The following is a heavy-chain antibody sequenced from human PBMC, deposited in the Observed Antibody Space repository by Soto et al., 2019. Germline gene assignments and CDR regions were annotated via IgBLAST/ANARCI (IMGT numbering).Heavy chain of an antibody. Sequence: PSETLSLTCTVSGGSNSSYYWSWIRQPAGKGLEWIGRIYTSGSTNYNLSLKSRVTMSVDTSKNQFSLKLRSVTAADTAVYYCARDRRPGYSYGLDWFDPWGQGTLVTVSS. CDR1: GGSNSSYY. J-gene: IGHJ5*02. V-gene: IGHV4-4*07. CDR3: ARDRRPGYSYGLDWFDP. D-gene: IGHD5-18*01. CDR2: IYTSGST.